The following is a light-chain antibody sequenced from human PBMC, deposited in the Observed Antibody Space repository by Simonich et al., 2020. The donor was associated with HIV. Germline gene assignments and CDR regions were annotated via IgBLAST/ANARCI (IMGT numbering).Light chain of an antibody. CDR3: QQANSFPIT. J-gene: IGKJ5*01. CDR1: QDIANY. CDR2: DAS. V-gene: IGKV1-33*01. Sequence: DIQMTQSPSSLSASVGDRVTITCQASQDIANYLNWYQQKPGKAPKLLIFDASNLETGVPSRFSGNASGTDFTLTISSLQPEDFATYYCQQANSFPITFGQGTRLEIK.